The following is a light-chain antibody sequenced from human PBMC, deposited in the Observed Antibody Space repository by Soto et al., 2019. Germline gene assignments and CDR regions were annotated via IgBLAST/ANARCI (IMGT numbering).Light chain of an antibody. V-gene: IGKV3-20*01. CDR1: QSVSNNY. CDR3: QHYGPSPILT. Sequence: EIVLTQSPDTLSLSPGERATLSCMASQSVSNNYLAWYQQKPGKAPRLLIYDASSRDTGIPDRFSGSGSGIYFTLSISRLESEDFAVYYCQHYGPSPILTFRPGTKVDL. J-gene: IGKJ3*01. CDR2: DAS.